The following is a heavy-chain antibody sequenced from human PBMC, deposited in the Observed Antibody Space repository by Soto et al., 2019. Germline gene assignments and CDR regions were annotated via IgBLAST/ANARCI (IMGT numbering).Heavy chain of an antibody. CDR2: VYYNGRT. D-gene: IGHD3-16*01. Sequence: QLQLQESGPGLVKPSETLSLTCSVSGASISSGGYYWGWIRQPPGKGLEWIGNVYYNGRTYYNPSLTSRVTLSVDTSKNQFPLRLASLTAADTAVYYCARQSGTWGPQNYCDYWGQGTLVTVSS. J-gene: IGHJ4*02. V-gene: IGHV4-39*01. CDR1: GASISSGGYY. CDR3: ARQSGTWGPQNYCDY.